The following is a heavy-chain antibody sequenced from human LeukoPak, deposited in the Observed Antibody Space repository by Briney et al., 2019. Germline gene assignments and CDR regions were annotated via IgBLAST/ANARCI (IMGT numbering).Heavy chain of an antibody. CDR3: AKLLGRVTTYDY. Sequence: GGSLRLSCAASGFTFSNSWMSWVRQAPRKGLEWVATLWPDGSEVHYMDSVKGRFTISRDNAENSLYLQMNSLRVGDTAVYYCAKLLGRVTTYDYWGQGTLVTVSS. D-gene: IGHD4-11*01. CDR2: LWPDGSEV. V-gene: IGHV3-7*01. J-gene: IGHJ4*02. CDR1: GFTFSNSW.